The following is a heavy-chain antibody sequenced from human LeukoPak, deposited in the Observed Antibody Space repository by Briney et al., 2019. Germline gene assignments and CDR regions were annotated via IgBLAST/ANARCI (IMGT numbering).Heavy chain of an antibody. J-gene: IGHJ3*02. CDR1: GYSFNSQG. D-gene: IGHD3-10*01. CDR2: ISAYNGNT. Sequence: VASVKVSCKASGYSFNSQGMNWVRQAPGQGLEWMGWISAYNGNTNSAQKFQGRVTMTTDTSTSTAYMEVRRLRFDDTALYYCARERGRLTMVRGGYDAFDIWGQGTMVTVSS. V-gene: IGHV1-18*01. CDR3: ARERGRLTMVRGGYDAFDI.